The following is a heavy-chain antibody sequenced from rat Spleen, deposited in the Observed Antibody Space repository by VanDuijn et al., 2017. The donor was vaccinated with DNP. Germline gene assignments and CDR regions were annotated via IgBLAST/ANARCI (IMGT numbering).Heavy chain of an antibody. D-gene: IGHD1-11*01. CDR2: ISASGGST. CDR3: TTDFERGY. CDR1: GFTFSSFP. Sequence: EVQLVESGGGSVQPGRSMKLSCAASGFTFSSFPMAWVRQAPTKGLEWVASISASGGSTSYRDSVKGRFTISRDNAKSTLYLQMDSLRSEDTATYYCTTDFERGYWGQGVMVTVSS. J-gene: IGHJ2*01. V-gene: IGHV5-46*01.